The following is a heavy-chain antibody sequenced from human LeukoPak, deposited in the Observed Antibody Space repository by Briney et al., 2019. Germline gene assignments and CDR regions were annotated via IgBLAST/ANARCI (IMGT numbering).Heavy chain of an antibody. CDR2: ISYDGSNK. CDR1: GFTFSSYA. D-gene: IGHD6-13*01. Sequence: GGSLRLSCAASGFTFSSYAMHWVRQAPGKGLEWVAVISYDGSNKNYADSVKGRFTISRDNSKNTLYLQMNSLRAEDTAVYYCARDGRIAAAGTFDYWGQGTLVTVSS. CDR3: ARDGRIAAAGTFDY. J-gene: IGHJ4*02. V-gene: IGHV3-30*04.